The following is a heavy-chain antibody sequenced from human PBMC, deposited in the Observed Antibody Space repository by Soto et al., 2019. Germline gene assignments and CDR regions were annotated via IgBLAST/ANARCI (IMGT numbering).Heavy chain of an antibody. CDR1: GGSISGYY. V-gene: IGHV4-59*12. D-gene: IGHD2-8*02. Sequence: SETVSLTCTISGGSISGYYWTWIRQSPGKGLEYIGYIYSGNTNYNPSLNSRVTISVDTSKNHFSLKLTSVTAADTAVYYCARDKITGLFDYWGQGTLVTVSS. CDR2: IYSGNT. J-gene: IGHJ4*02. CDR3: ARDKITGLFDY.